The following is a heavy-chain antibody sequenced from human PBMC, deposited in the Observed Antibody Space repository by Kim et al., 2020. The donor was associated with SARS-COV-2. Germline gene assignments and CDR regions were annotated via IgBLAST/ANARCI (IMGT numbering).Heavy chain of an antibody. V-gene: IGHV4-34*01. Sequence: SETLSLTCAVYGGSFSGYYWSWIRQPPGKGLEWIGEINHSGSTNYNPSLKSRVTISVDTSKNQFSLKLSSVTAADTAVYYCAVAAGDYYYYGMDVWGQGTTVTVSS. CDR3: AVAAGDYYYYGMDV. D-gene: IGHD6-19*01. CDR1: GGSFSGYY. CDR2: INHSGST. J-gene: IGHJ6*02.